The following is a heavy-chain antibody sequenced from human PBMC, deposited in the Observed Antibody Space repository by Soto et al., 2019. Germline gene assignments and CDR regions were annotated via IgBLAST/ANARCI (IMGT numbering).Heavy chain of an antibody. CDR2: ISWNSGSI. Sequence: EVELVESGGGLVQPGRSLRLSCAASRFTFDDYAMHWVRQVPGKGLEWVSGISWNSGSIGYADSVKGRFTISRDNAKNSLYLHLNSLRAEDTALYYCAKSLGGYYYGMDVWGQGTTVTVFS. CDR3: AKSLGGYYYGMDV. J-gene: IGHJ6*02. V-gene: IGHV3-9*01. D-gene: IGHD3-3*01. CDR1: RFTFDDYA.